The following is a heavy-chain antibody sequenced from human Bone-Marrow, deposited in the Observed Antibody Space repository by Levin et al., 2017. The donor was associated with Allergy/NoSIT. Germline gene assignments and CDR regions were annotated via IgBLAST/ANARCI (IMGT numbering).Heavy chain of an antibody. CDR3: ARGPAEHMMRGAGRPDYCDY. Sequence: SQTLSLTCVISGDSVSSTSAAWNWIRQSPSRGLEWLGRTYYRSKWYNDYAVSVKSRITINADTSKNQFSLQLNSVTPEDTPLYSCARGPAEHMMRGAGRPDYCDYWGQGTLVTVSS. D-gene: IGHD2-21*01. J-gene: IGHJ4*02. CDR2: TYYRSKWYN. V-gene: IGHV6-1*01. CDR1: GDSVSSTSAA.